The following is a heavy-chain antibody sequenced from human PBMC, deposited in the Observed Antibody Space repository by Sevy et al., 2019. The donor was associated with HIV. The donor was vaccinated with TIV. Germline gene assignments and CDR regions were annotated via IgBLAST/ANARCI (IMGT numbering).Heavy chain of an antibody. CDR3: AGENAWGRGYS. CDR2: IYYNGHI. Sequence: SETLSLTCTVSGGSITSLYWNWIRQPPGKGLEWIANIYYNGHINYNPCLKSRVTLSLNTSNNQFSLRLSSVTAADTAMYYCAGENAWGRGYSWGQGTLVTVSS. D-gene: IGHD1-26*01. V-gene: IGHV4-59*08. J-gene: IGHJ4*02. CDR1: GGSITSLY.